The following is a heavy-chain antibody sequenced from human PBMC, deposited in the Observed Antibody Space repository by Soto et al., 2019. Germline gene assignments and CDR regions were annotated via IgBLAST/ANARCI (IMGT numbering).Heavy chain of an antibody. CDR1: GGSFNTYA. CDR2: IIPFFGKT. D-gene: IGHD4-17*01. Sequence: SVKVSCKASGGSFNTYAISWVRQAPGQGLEWMGGIIPFFGKTNYAQRLPDRVTITADESASTAYMELSSLRSDDTAVYYCARDTAPSDVWGQGTTVTVAS. V-gene: IGHV1-69*13. J-gene: IGHJ6*02. CDR3: ARDTAPSDV.